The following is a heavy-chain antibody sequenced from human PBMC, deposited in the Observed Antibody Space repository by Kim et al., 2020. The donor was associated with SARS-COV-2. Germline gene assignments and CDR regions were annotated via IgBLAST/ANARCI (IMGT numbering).Heavy chain of an antibody. J-gene: IGHJ6*02. D-gene: IGHD3-10*01. V-gene: IGHV3-33*08. CDR1: GFMFSNYG. Sequence: GGSLRLSCAASGFMFSNYGMRWVRQAPGKGLEWVAATWFDGSQKYYADSVKGRFSISKDNSKSTLFLQMNSLRAEDTAVYYCARWFGDRVFYMDVWGQGTTVTVSS. CDR3: ARWFGDRVFYMDV. CDR2: TWFDGSQK.